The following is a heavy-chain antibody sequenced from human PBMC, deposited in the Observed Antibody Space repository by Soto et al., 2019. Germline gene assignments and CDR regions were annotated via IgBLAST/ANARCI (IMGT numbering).Heavy chain of an antibody. CDR1: GYTFTSYY. CDR3: ARARNLAATRPLEYFDY. CDR2: INPSGGST. D-gene: IGHD2-15*01. J-gene: IGHJ4*02. Sequence: ASVKVSCKASGYTFTSYYMHWVRQAPGQGLEWMGIINPSGGSTSYAQKFQGRVTMTRDTSTSTVYMKLSSLRSEDTAVYYCARARNLAATRPLEYFDYWGQGTLVTVSS. V-gene: IGHV1-46*01.